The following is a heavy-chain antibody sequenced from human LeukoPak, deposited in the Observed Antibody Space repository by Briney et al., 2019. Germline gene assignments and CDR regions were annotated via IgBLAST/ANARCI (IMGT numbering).Heavy chain of an antibody. J-gene: IGHJ4*02. D-gene: IGHD4-23*01. CDR3: ARTADCGGNPEGPYFDY. V-gene: IGHV4-30-2*01. CDR2: IYHSGST. Sequence: SETLSLTCAVSGGSISSGGYSWSWIRQPPGKGLEWIGYIYHSGSTYYNPSLKSRVTISVDRSKNQFSLKLSSVTAADTAVYYCARTADCGGNPEGPYFDYWGQGTLVTVSS. CDR1: GGSISSGGYS.